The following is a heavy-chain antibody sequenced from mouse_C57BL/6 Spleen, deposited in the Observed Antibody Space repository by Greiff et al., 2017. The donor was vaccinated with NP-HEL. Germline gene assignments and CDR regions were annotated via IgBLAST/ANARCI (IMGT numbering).Heavy chain of an antibody. Sequence: VQLQQSGAELARPGASVKLSCKASGYTFTSYGISWVKQRTGQGLEWIGEIYPRSGNTYYNEKFKGKATLTADKSSSTAYMELRSLTSEDSAVYFCARRWDGFDYWGQGTTLTVSS. D-gene: IGHD4-1*01. CDR2: IYPRSGNT. V-gene: IGHV1-81*01. J-gene: IGHJ2*01. CDR3: ARRWDGFDY. CDR1: GYTFTSYG.